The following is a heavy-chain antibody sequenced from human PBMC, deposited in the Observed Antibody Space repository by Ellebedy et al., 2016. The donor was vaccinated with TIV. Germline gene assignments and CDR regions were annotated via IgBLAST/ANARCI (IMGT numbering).Heavy chain of an antibody. J-gene: IGHJ4*02. CDR3: AKLGHRATPDDS. Sequence: GESLKISCQGSAYSFINCWIVWVRQMPGRGLEWMGIIDLSDSDTRHSPSFQGQVPISADRSVTTAYLPFNSLKPSDTAVYYCAKLGHRATPDDSWGQGTLVTVSS. CDR2: IDLSDSDT. V-gene: IGHV5-51*01. CDR1: AYSFINCW. D-gene: IGHD1-14*01.